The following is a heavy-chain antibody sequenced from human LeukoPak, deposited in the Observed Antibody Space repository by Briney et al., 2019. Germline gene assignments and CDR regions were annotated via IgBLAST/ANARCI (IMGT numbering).Heavy chain of an antibody. CDR3: ARADSNIAARRIGFDY. D-gene: IGHD6-6*01. CDR2: VSSSGGST. Sequence: GGPLRLSCAASGFTFSSYGMSWVRQAPGKGLEWVSGVSSSGGSTYYADSVKGRFTISRDNAKNSLYLQMNSLRAGDTALYYCARADSNIAARRIGFDYWGQGTLVTVSS. J-gene: IGHJ4*02. CDR1: GFTFSSYG. V-gene: IGHV3-23*01.